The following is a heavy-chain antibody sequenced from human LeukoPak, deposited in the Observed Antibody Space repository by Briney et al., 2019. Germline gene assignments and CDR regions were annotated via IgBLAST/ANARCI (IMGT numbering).Heavy chain of an antibody. CDR3: TKWSGFGDD. D-gene: IGHD3-10*01. CDR2: ISGSGDST. J-gene: IGHJ4*02. V-gene: IGHV3-23*01. CDR1: GFTFSSNS. Sequence: GGSLRLSCAASGFTFSSNSMTWVRQTPGKGLEWVSAISGSGDSTFYADSVKGRFTISRDNSRNTLYLQISGLRPEDTAVYYCTKWSGFGDDWGQGTLVTVSS.